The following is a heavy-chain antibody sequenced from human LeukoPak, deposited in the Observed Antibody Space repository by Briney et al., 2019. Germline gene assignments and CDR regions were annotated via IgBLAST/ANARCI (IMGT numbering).Heavy chain of an antibody. CDR3: AKGSHYYASGSRLDY. CDR2: IWYDGSNK. J-gene: IGHJ4*02. V-gene: IGHV3-33*06. CDR1: GFTFSSYG. Sequence: GGFLRLSCAASGFTFSSYGMHWVRQAPGKGLEWVAVIWYDGSNKYYADSVKGRFTISRDNSKNTLYLQMNSLRAEDTAVYYCAKGSHYYASGSRLDYWGQGTLVTVSS. D-gene: IGHD3-10*01.